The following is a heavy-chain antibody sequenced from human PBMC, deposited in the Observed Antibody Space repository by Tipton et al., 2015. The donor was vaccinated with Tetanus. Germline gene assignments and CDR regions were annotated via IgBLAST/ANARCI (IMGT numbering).Heavy chain of an antibody. V-gene: IGHV4-34*01. J-gene: IGHJ6*02. CDR3: ARDRKEQWLSQIRYGMDV. CDR2: INHSGVT. Sequence: TLSLTCAVYGGSFSLYSWTWIRQPPGKGLEWIGEINHSGVTNYNPSLKSRVTMSVDTSKNQVSLKLTSVTAADSAIYYCARDRKEQWLSQIRYGMDVWGQGTKVTVSS. D-gene: IGHD6-19*01. CDR1: GGSFSLYS.